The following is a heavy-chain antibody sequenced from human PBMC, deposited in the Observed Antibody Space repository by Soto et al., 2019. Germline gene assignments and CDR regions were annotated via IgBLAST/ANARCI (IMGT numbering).Heavy chain of an antibody. CDR2: IKQDGSEK. V-gene: IGHV3-7*01. J-gene: IGHJ3*02. Sequence: GGSLRLSCAASGFTFSSYWMSWVRQAPGKGLEWVANIKQDGSEKYYVDSVKGRFTISRDNAKNSLYLQMNSLRAEDTVVYSCARSAWPPSNDAFDIWGQGTMVTVSS. CDR3: ARSAWPPSNDAFDI. CDR1: GFTFSSYW.